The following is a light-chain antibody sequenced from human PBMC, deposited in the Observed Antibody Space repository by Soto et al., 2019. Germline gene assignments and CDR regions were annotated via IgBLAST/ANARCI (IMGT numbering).Light chain of an antibody. CDR1: SSDVGGYDY. CDR2: EVS. J-gene: IGLJ2*01. V-gene: IGLV2-14*01. Sequence: SALTQPASVSGSPGQSITISCTGTSSDVGGYDYVSWYQHHPGKAPKLMIYEVSTRPSGVSNRFSGSKSGNTASLTISGLQAEDEADYYCSSYTVSSTSHVVFGGGTKLTVL. CDR3: SSYTVSSTSHVV.